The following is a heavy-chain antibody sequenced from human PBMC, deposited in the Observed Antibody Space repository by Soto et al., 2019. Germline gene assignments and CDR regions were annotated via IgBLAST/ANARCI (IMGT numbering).Heavy chain of an antibody. CDR2: ISFNNGDT. V-gene: IGHV1-18*04. D-gene: IGHD2-8*02. CDR1: GYTFSSYT. J-gene: IGHJ6*02. Sequence: QVQLVQSGPEVKKPGASVKVSCKTSGYTFSSYTISWVRQAPGQGLEWMGWISFNNGDTKYAQKFQGRVTMTTDTSTSTAHMELGSLRSDDTAVYYCARDRDVVLVPPPTYDYYYYGMDVWGQGTTVTVSS. CDR3: ARDRDVVLVPPPTYDYYYYGMDV.